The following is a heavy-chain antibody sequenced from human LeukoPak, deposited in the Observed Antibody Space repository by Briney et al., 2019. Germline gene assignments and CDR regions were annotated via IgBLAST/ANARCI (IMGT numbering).Heavy chain of an antibody. CDR1: GFTFSSYG. CDR2: IWYDGSNK. V-gene: IGHV3-33*01. J-gene: IGHJ5*02. Sequence: GGSLRLSCAASGFTFSSYGMHWVRQAPGKGLEWVAVIWYDGSNKYYADSVKGRFTISRDNAKNTLYLQMNSLRAEDTAVYYCARAPGAGWFDPWGQGTLVTVSS. CDR3: ARAPGAGWFDP.